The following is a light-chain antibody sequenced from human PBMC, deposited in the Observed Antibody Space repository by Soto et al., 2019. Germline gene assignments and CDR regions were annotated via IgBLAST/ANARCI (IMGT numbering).Light chain of an antibody. J-gene: IGKJ1*01. CDR1: QSLLQSNGYNY. CDR3: QQYGSSLWT. V-gene: IGKV2-28*01. Sequence: IVMTQSPLSLPVTPAEPASISFTSGQSLLQSNGYNYLDWYLQKPGQSPQLLIYWGSNRASGVPDRFSGSGSGTDFTLTISRLEPEDFAVYYCQQYGSSLWTFGQGTKVDIK. CDR2: WGS.